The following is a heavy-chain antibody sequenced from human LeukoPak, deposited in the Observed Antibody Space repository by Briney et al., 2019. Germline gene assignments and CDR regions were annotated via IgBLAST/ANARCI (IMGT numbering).Heavy chain of an antibody. CDR3: AKPYYYDSSGYYDYFDY. J-gene: IGHJ4*02. CDR2: IWYDGSNK. V-gene: IGHV3-33*06. CDR1: GFTFSSYG. D-gene: IGHD3-22*01. Sequence: GGSLRLSCAASGFTFSSYGMHWVRQAPGKGLEWVAVIWYDGSNKYYADSVKGRFTISRDNSKNTLYLQMNSLRAEDTAVYYCAKPYYYDSSGYYDYFDYWGQGTLVTVSS.